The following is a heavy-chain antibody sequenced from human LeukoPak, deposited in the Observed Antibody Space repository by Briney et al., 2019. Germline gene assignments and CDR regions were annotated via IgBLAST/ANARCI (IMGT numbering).Heavy chain of an antibody. V-gene: IGHV4-31*03. J-gene: IGHJ4*02. CDR1: GGSISSGGYY. D-gene: IGHD4-23*01. CDR2: IYYSGST. CDR3: ARDYGGNSGLCDY. Sequence: SETLSLTCTVSGGSISSGGYYWSWIRQHPGKGPEWIGYIYYSGSTYYNPSLKSRVTISVDTSKNQFSLKLSSVTAADTAVYYCARDYGGNSGLCDYWGQGTLVTVSS.